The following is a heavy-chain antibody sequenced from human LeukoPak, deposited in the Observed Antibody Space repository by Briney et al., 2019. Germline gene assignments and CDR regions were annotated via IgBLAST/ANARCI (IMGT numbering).Heavy chain of an antibody. D-gene: IGHD3-10*01. Sequence: ASVTLSFTSSGSTFTGYYMHWVRQAPGQGLEWMGWINPNSGGTNYAQKFQGWVTMTRDTSISTAYMELSRLRSDDTAVYYCARYGFGELSSYGMDVWGKGTTVTVSS. CDR3: ARYGFGELSSYGMDV. CDR1: GSTFTGYY. J-gene: IGHJ6*04. CDR2: INPNSGGT. V-gene: IGHV1-2*04.